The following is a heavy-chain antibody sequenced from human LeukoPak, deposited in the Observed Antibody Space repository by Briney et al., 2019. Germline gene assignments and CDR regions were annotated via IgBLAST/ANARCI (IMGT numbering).Heavy chain of an antibody. Sequence: AASVKVSCKASGYTFTSYYMHWVRQAPGQGLEWMGIINPSGGSTSYAQKFQGRVTMTRDTSTSTVYMELSSLRSEDTAVYYCARDWDMITFGGAKDYWGQGTLVTVSS. CDR2: INPSGGST. CDR1: GYTFTSYY. J-gene: IGHJ4*02. CDR3: ARDWDMITFGGAKDY. V-gene: IGHV1-46*01. D-gene: IGHD3-16*01.